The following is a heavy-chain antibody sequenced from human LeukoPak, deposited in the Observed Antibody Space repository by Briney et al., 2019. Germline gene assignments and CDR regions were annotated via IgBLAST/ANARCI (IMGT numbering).Heavy chain of an antibody. CDR3: ARGGRFGDYDFDY. CDR2: IYYSGST. D-gene: IGHD4-17*01. CDR1: GGSISSGGYY. V-gene: IGHV4-61*08. J-gene: IGHJ4*02. Sequence: SETLSLTCTVSGGSISSGGYYWSWIRQHPGKGLEWIGYIYYSGSTYYNPSLKSRVTISVDTSKNQFSLKLSSVTAADTAVYYCARGGRFGDYDFDYWGQGTLVTVSS.